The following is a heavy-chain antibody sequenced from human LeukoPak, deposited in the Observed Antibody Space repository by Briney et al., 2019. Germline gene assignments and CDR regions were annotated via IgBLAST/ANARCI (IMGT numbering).Heavy chain of an antibody. V-gene: IGHV3-23*01. Sequence: GGSLRLSCAASGFTFSSYAMSWVRQAPGKGLEWVSAISGSASRTYYADSVKGRFTISRDNSKNTLYLQMNSLRAEDTAVYYCAKDLSPLDDWGQGTLVTVSS. CDR1: GFTFSSYA. CDR3: AKDLSPLDD. CDR2: ISGSASRT. J-gene: IGHJ4*02.